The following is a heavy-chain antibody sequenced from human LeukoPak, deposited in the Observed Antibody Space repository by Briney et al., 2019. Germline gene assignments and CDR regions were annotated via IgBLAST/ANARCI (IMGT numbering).Heavy chain of an antibody. Sequence: SGGSLRLSCAASGFTFSSYAMSWVRQAPGKGLEWVSAISGSGGSTYYADSVKGRFTISRDNSKNTLYLQMNSLRAEDTAVYYCAKARDIWFGELYYFDYWGQGTLVTVSS. J-gene: IGHJ4*02. CDR2: ISGSGGST. V-gene: IGHV3-23*01. CDR1: GFTFSSYA. CDR3: AKARDIWFGELYYFDY. D-gene: IGHD3-10*01.